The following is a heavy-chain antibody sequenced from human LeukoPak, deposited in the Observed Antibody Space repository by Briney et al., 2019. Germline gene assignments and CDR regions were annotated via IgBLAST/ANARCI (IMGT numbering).Heavy chain of an antibody. CDR3: ARQLRYYDSSGYGTNDY. D-gene: IGHD3-22*01. V-gene: IGHV5-51*01. CDR2: IYPGDSDT. Sequence: GESLKISCKGSGCSFTSYWIGWVRQMPGKGLEGMGIIYPGDSDTRYSPSFQGQVTISADKSISTAYLQWSSLKASDTAMYYCARQLRYYDSSGYGTNDYWGQGTLVTVSS. J-gene: IGHJ4*02. CDR1: GCSFTSYW.